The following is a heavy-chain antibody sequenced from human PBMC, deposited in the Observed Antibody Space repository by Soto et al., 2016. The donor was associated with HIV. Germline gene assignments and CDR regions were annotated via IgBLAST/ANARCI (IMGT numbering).Heavy chain of an antibody. CDR2: IIPMFDTT. Sequence: QVQLVQSGTEVKKPGSSVKVSCTASGGTFNSYALSWVRQAPGQGLEWMGVIIPMFDTTNYAQNFQGRVTITADESTSTAYMELNSLTFDDTAVYYCARGSVLSAFDIWGQGDTGHRLL. J-gene: IGHJ3*02. CDR1: GGTFNSYA. CDR3: ARGSVLSAFDI. V-gene: IGHV1-69*13.